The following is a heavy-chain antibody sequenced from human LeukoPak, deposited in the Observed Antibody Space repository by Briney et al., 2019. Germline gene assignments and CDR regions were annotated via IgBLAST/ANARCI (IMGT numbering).Heavy chain of an antibody. D-gene: IGHD2-15*01. CDR3: ANLRGRGAYACSGASCYSY. Sequence: GGSLRLSCVASGFSFSSYSINWVRQAPGKGLEWVSSVSSTSNHIYYADPVKGRFTISRDNSKNTLFLQMNSLRVKDTAVYYCANLRGRGAYACSGASCYSYWGQGTLVTVSP. CDR2: VSSTSNHI. J-gene: IGHJ4*02. CDR1: GFSFSSYS. V-gene: IGHV3-21*04.